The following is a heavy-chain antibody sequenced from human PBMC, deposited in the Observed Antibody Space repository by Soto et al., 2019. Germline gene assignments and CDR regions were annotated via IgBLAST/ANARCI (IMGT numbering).Heavy chain of an antibody. CDR2: IYYSGTT. V-gene: IGHV4-61*05. Sequence: PSETPSLTCTVCGDSICSSTYVWGGVHQPAGKGREWIGYIYYSGTTNYTPSLNSRVTMSLERAKTQFSLKVNSVTAADTAVYYCARGPHGSGSPPFTYYYGMDVWGQGTTLTVSS. J-gene: IGHJ6*02. CDR3: ARGPHGSGSPPFTYYYGMDV. D-gene: IGHD3-10*01. CDR1: GDSICSSTYV.